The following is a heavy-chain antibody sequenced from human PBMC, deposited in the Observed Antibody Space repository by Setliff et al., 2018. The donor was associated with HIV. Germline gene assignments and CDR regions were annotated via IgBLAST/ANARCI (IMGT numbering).Heavy chain of an antibody. J-gene: IGHJ5*02. CDR1: NYTLINYG. Sequence: GASVKVSCKASNYTLINYGVSWVRQAPGQGLEWMGWICSYSGYTIYAQKFQDRLTMTTDTSTTTASMELRSLRSDDTAVYYCVRGHCNSDKCWYTWFDPWGQGTLVTVSS. CDR2: ICSYSGYT. CDR3: VRGHCNSDKCWYTWFDP. D-gene: IGHD2-2*01. V-gene: IGHV1-18*01.